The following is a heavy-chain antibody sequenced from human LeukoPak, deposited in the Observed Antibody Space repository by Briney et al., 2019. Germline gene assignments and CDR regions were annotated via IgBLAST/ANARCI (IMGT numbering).Heavy chain of an antibody. CDR3: ARDRGYSYGSGWFDP. CDR2: IYYSGST. V-gene: IGHV4-59*01. D-gene: IGHD5-18*01. J-gene: IGHJ5*02. CDR1: GGSISGYY. Sequence: SETLSLTCTVSGGSISGYYWSWIRQPPGKGLEWIGYIYYSGSTNYNPSLKSRVTISVDTSKNQFSLKLSSVTAADTAVYYCARDRGYSYGSGWFDPWGQGTLVTVSS.